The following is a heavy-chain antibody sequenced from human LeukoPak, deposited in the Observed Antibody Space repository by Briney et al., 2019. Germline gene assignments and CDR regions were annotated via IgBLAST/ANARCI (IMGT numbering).Heavy chain of an antibody. D-gene: IGHD2-2*01. CDR1: GDCIRSYY. V-gene: IGHV4-59*08. J-gene: IGHJ2*01. Sequence: SENLSLPCTGSGDCIRSYYWSWIRQSPGKGLKWIAYIYYNGRTDSNPSLKSRVTISLDMSKNQLSLKLNSVTAADTAVYYCVRHDYDTSWGLDWFFDLWGRGTLVIVSS. CDR3: VRHDYDTSWGLDWFFDL. CDR2: IYYNGRT.